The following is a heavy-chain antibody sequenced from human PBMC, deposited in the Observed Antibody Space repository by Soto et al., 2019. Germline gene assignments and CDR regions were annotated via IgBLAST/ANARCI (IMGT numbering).Heavy chain of an antibody. D-gene: IGHD3-9*01. CDR2: IYYSGST. CDR1: GGSISSSSYY. Sequence: SETLSLTCTVSGGSISSSSYYWGWIRQPPGKGLEWIGSIYYSGSTYYNPSLKSRVTISVDTSKNQFSLKLSSVTAADTAVYYCASGPFDILTGPYAFDIWGQGTMVTVSS. V-gene: IGHV4-39*01. J-gene: IGHJ3*02. CDR3: ASGPFDILTGPYAFDI.